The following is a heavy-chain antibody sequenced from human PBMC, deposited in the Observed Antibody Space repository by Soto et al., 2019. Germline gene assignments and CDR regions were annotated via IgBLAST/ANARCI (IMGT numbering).Heavy chain of an antibody. Sequence: NPSETLSLTCTVSGGSISSGGYYWSWIRQHPGKGLEWIGYIYYSGSTYYNPSLKSRVTISVDTSKNQFSLKLSSVTAADTAVYYCARDSVSGVLNYSWGQGTLVTVSS. V-gene: IGHV4-31*03. J-gene: IGHJ4*02. D-gene: IGHD1-26*01. CDR2: IYYSGST. CDR1: GGSISSGGYY. CDR3: ARDSVSGVLNYS.